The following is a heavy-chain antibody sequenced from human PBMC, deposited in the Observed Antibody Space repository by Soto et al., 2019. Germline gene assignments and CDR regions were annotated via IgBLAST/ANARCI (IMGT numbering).Heavy chain of an antibody. Sequence: EVQLLESGGGLVQPGGSLRLSCADSGFTFNTFEMSWVRQAPGRGLEWVSFISDDGTRTYYADAVKGRFTISRDNSKYTLYLQMNSLTVEDTAVYACVKGGWFDFWGQGTVVTVSS. CDR2: ISDDGTRT. D-gene: IGHD2-15*01. CDR1: GFTFNTFE. V-gene: IGHV3-23*01. J-gene: IGHJ4*02. CDR3: VKGGWFDF.